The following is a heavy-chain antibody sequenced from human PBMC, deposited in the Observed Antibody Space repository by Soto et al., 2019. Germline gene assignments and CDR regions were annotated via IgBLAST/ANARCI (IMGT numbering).Heavy chain of an antibody. Sequence: EVQLVESGGGLVQPGGSLRLSCAASGFTFSSYWMSWVRQAPGKGLEGVANIKQDGSEKYYVDSVKGRFTISRDNAKNSLYLQMNSLRAEDTAVYYCARESSTVTTGHADAFDIWGQGTMVTVSS. V-gene: IGHV3-7*01. CDR3: ARESSTVTTGHADAFDI. D-gene: IGHD4-17*01. CDR2: IKQDGSEK. CDR1: GFTFSSYW. J-gene: IGHJ3*02.